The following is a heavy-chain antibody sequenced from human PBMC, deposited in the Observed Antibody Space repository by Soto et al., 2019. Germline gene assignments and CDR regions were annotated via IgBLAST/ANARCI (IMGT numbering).Heavy chain of an antibody. CDR2: IYYSGST. CDR3: RSLTYYDFWSGSNFDY. J-gene: IGHJ4*02. CDR1: GDSISSSNYF. D-gene: IGHD3-3*01. Sequence: SETLSLTCPVSGDSISSSNYFWGWIRQPPGKGLEWIGSIYYSGSTYYNPSLKSRVTISVDTSKNQFSLKLSSVTAADTAVYYCRSLTYYDFWSGSNFDYWGQGTLVTVSS. V-gene: IGHV4-39*01.